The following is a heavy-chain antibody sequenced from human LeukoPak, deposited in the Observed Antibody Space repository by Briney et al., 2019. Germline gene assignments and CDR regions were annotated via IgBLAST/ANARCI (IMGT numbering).Heavy chain of an antibody. V-gene: IGHV3-21*01. D-gene: IGHD3-10*01. CDR2: ISSSSSYI. CDR1: GFTFSSYS. Sequence: PGGSLRLSCAASGFTFSSYSMNWVRQAPGQGLEWVSSISSSSSYIYYADSVKGRFTISRDNAKNSLYLQMNSLRAEDTAVYYCARSRGARYYYGSGTRSDAFDIWGQGTMVAVSS. J-gene: IGHJ3*02. CDR3: ARSRGARYYYGSGTRSDAFDI.